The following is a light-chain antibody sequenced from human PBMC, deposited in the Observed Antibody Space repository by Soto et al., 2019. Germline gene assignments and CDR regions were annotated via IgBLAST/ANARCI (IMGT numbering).Light chain of an antibody. V-gene: IGLV2-23*01. CDR1: SSDVGSYNL. Sequence: QSVLTQPASVSGSRGQSITISCTGTSSDVGSYNLVSWYQQHPGKAPKLMIYEGSKRPSGVSNRFSGSKSGNTASLTISGLQAEDEADYYCCSYAGSSTCVFGGGTHLTVL. CDR2: EGS. J-gene: IGLJ3*02. CDR3: CSYAGSSTCV.